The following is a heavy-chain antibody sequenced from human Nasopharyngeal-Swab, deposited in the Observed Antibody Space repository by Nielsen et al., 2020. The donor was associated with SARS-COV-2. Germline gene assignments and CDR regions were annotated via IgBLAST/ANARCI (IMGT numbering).Heavy chain of an antibody. CDR1: GGSFSGYY. Sequence: SETLSLTCAVYGGSFSGYYWSWIRQPPGKGLEWIGEINHSGSTNYNPSLKSRVTISVDTSKNQFSLKLSSVTAADTAMYYCARLVVRGVYPIPEPYYYYYYMDVWGKGTTVTVSS. J-gene: IGHJ6*03. V-gene: IGHV4-34*01. CDR2: INHSGST. CDR3: ARLVVRGVYPIPEPYYYYYYMDV. D-gene: IGHD3-10*01.